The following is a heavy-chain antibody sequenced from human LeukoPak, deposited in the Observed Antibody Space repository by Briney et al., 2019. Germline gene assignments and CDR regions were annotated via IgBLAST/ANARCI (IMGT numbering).Heavy chain of an antibody. CDR1: GFTLSSYS. V-gene: IGHV3-48*01. CDR3: AKEDEEWLQTFDY. J-gene: IGHJ4*02. D-gene: IGHD3-3*01. Sequence: GGSLRLSCAASGFTLSSYSMNWVRQAPGKGLEWVSYISSSSSTIYYADSVKGRFTISRDNAKNSLYLQMNSLRAEDTAVYYCAKEDEEWLQTFDYWGQGTLVTVSS. CDR2: ISSSSSTI.